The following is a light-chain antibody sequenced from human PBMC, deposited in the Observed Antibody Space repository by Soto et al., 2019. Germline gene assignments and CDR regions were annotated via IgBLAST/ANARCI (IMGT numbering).Light chain of an antibody. Sequence: EIVMTQSPATLSVSPGERATLSCRASQSVSSNLAWYQQKPGQAPRLLIYGASTRATGIPARFSGSGSGTEFTLTFISLQSEDFAVYYCQQYNNWPPTRTFGGGTKV. CDR2: GAS. CDR1: QSVSSN. J-gene: IGKJ4*01. V-gene: IGKV3-15*01. CDR3: QQYNNWPPTRT.